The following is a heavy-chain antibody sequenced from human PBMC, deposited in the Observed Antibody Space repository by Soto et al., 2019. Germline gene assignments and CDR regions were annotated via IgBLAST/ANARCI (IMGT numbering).Heavy chain of an antibody. Sequence: ASVKVSCKASGYTFTDYAIQWVRQAPGQRLEWMGWINAGNGNTKYPQKFQGRVTITRDTSASTAYIELSSLRSEDTAVYYCARAHDFWIGYFFDYWGQGTLVTVSS. D-gene: IGHD3-3*01. CDR3: ARAHDFWIGYFFDY. CDR1: GYTFTDYA. V-gene: IGHV1-3*01. CDR2: INAGNGNT. J-gene: IGHJ4*02.